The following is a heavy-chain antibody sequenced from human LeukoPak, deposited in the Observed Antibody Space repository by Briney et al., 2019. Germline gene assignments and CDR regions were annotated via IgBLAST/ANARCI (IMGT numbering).Heavy chain of an antibody. D-gene: IGHD3-10*01. CDR2: VSASGGST. J-gene: IGHJ4*02. CDR3: ARALGNQGVIDY. CDR1: GFIFRNQA. V-gene: IGHV3-23*01. Sequence: GGSLRLSCVASGFIFRNQAMNWVRQAPGQGLEWVSGVSASGGSTFNTDSVKGRFSISRDNSKNTLYLEMNSLRPEDTALYYCARALGNQGVIDYWGQGTLVTVSS.